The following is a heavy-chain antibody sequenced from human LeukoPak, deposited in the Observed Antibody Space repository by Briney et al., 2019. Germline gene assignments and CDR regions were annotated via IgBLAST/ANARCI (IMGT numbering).Heavy chain of an antibody. V-gene: IGHV3-53*01. D-gene: IGHD3-10*01. J-gene: IGHJ2*01. CDR1: GFTLTTKY. CDR2: LYSGDTT. CDR3: ARVGDHYHWYLDL. Sequence: PGGSLRLSCEASGFTLTTKYMNLVREAPGKGLEWVSILYSGDTTYYADSVKGRFTVSRDSSKNTLYLHINSLRAEDTAVYYCARVGDHYHWYLDLWGRGALVTASS.